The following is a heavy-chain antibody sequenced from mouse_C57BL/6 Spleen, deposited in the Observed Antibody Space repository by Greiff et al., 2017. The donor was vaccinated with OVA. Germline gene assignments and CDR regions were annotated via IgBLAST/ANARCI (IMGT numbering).Heavy chain of an antibody. Sequence: PLQQSGPELVTPGASVKISCKASGYAFSSSWMNWVKQRPGKGLEWIGRIYPGDGDTNYNGKFKGQATLTADKSSSTAYMQLSSLTSEDSAVYFCARYGGSDYYAMDYWGQGTSVTVSS. CDR1: GYAFSSSW. V-gene: IGHV1-82*01. J-gene: IGHJ4*01. CDR2: IYPGDGDT. CDR3: ARYGGSDYYAMDY. D-gene: IGHD1-1*01.